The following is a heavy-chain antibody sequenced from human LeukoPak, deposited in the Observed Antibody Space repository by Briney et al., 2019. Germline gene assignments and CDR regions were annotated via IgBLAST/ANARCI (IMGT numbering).Heavy chain of an antibody. CDR2: IIPIFGTT. J-gene: IGHJ5*02. CDR3: AREGRIGYCSSTSCYRSWFDP. Sequence: GASVKLSCKASGGTCSSYAISWVRQAPGQALEWMGGIIPIFGTTNYAQKFQGRVTITADDSTSTAYMELSSLRSEDTAVYYCAREGRIGYCSSTSCYRSWFDPWGQGTLVTVSS. CDR1: GGTCSSYA. D-gene: IGHD2-2*01. V-gene: IGHV1-69*13.